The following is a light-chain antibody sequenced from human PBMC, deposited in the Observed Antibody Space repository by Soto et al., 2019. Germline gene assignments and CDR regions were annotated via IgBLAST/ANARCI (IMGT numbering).Light chain of an antibody. Sequence: QSALTQPASVSGSPGQSITISCTGSTSDVGGYNYVSWYQQEPDKAPKLMIYQVSKRPSGISNRFSGSKSGNTAALTISGLQAEDEADYYCCSYTNSDTLVFGTGTKV. CDR3: CSYTNSDTLV. CDR2: QVS. J-gene: IGLJ1*01. V-gene: IGLV2-14*01. CDR1: TSDVGGYNY.